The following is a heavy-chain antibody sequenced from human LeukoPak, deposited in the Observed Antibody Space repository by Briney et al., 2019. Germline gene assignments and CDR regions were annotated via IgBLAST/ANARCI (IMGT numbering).Heavy chain of an antibody. CDR3: AREDYYESSGYYVYFSDS. D-gene: IGHD3-22*01. V-gene: IGHV4-31*03. CDR2: TYYTGSI. Sequence: SETLSLTCTVSGVSITTSGYFWSWIRQHPGKGLEWIGYTYYTGSIYYNPSLKSRVTISVDTSKNQFSLKLSSVTAADTAVYYCAREDYYESSGYYVYFSDSWGQGTLVTVSS. J-gene: IGHJ4*02. CDR1: GVSITTSGYF.